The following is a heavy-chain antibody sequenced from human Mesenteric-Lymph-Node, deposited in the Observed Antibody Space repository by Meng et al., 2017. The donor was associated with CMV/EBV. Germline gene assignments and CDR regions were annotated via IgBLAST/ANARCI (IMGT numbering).Heavy chain of an antibody. CDR2: ISRIGGRT. CDR1: GFTFSSYW. V-gene: IGHV3-23*01. Sequence: GESLKISCAASGFTFSSYWMSWVRQAPGKGLAWVSPISRIGGRTSYADSVKGRFTISRDNSKNTLYLQMNSLRAEDTALYYCARGGGFQLWDIVVVPAALDYWGQGTLVTVSS. D-gene: IGHD2-2*01. J-gene: IGHJ4*02. CDR3: ARGGGFQLWDIVVVPAALDY.